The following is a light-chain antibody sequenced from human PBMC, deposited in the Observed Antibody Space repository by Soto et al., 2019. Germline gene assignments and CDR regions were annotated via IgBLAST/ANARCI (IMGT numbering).Light chain of an antibody. Sequence: DIVMTQSPDSLAVSLGERATINCKSSQSVLDRSNNKNYLAWYQQKPGQPPKPLIYWASTREFGVPDRFSGRGCGTDFPLTIGSLQAEDVALYYCQQYYGVPRTFGQGTKVEIK. V-gene: IGKV4-1*01. CDR3: QQYYGVPRT. CDR2: WAS. J-gene: IGKJ1*01. CDR1: QSVLDRSNNKNY.